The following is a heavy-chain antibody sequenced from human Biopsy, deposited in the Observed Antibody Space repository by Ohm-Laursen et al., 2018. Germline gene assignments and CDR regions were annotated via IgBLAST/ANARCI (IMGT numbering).Heavy chain of an antibody. D-gene: IGHD5-12*01. Sequence: SETLSLTCAVYGGSFSDYYWSWIRQPPGKGLEWIGEVNHRGATYYNPPLKSRVTISVDTSKNQFSLKLSSVTAADTAVYYCARLGSGDYFPTFFDFWGQGALVTVSS. CDR2: VNHRGAT. J-gene: IGHJ4*02. CDR3: ARLGSGDYFPTFFDF. CDR1: GGSFSDYY. V-gene: IGHV4-34*09.